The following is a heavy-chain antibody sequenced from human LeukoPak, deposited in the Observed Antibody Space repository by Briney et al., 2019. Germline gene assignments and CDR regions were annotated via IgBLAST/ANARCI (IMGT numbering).Heavy chain of an antibody. Sequence: GRSLRLSCAASGFTFSDYGMHCVRQAPGKGLEWVALISYDGGNKFYADSVRDRFAISRDNSKNTLFLQMNSLRTEDTAMYYCAKVFEVRGARRPKDYWGQGTLVIVSS. D-gene: IGHD3-10*01. CDR1: GFTFSDYG. CDR3: AKVFEVRGARRPKDY. CDR2: ISYDGGNK. J-gene: IGHJ4*02. V-gene: IGHV3-30*18.